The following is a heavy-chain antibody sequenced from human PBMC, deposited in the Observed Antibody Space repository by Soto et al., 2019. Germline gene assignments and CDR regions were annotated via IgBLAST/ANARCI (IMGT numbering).Heavy chain of an antibody. CDR1: GGSFRGYY. CDR3: AGHMVRGWVDP. J-gene: IGHJ5*02. V-gene: IGHV4-34*01. Sequence: QVQLQQWGAVLLKPSEPLSLTCAVYGGSFRGYYWSWIRQPPGKGLARIGEINHSGSTNYNPSLKSRVHEPVDTSKNEFALKLSSVTSAYTGVYYWAGHMVRGWVDPLGPGTLVTVSS. D-gene: IGHD3-10*01. CDR2: INHSGST.